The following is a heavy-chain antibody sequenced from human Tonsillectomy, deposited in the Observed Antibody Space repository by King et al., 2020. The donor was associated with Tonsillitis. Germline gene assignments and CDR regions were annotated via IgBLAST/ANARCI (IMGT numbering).Heavy chain of an antibody. CDR3: APVFSITVNYFDF. Sequence: VQLVESGGGLVKPGGSLRLSCATSGFTFSSYTMNWVRQAPGKGLEWVSSISSSSNYLYYADSVKGRFTISRDNAKNSLYMEMSRLRAEDTAVYFCAPVFSITVNYFDFWGQGTLVTVFS. D-gene: IGHD3-22*01. CDR1: GFTFSSYT. V-gene: IGHV3-21*01. J-gene: IGHJ4*02. CDR2: ISSSSNYL.